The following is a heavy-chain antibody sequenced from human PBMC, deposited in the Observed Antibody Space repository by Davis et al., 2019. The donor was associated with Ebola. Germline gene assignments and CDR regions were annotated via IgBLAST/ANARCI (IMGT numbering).Heavy chain of an antibody. CDR1: GYTFTSYY. D-gene: IGHD3-16*02. V-gene: IGHV1-46*01. J-gene: IGHJ4*02. CDR2: INPSGGST. Sequence: AASVQVSCKASGYTFTSYYMHWVRQAPGQGLEWMGIINPSGGSTSYEQKFQGRVTMTRDTSTRTVYMELSSLRPEDTAVYYCARAYIGRVIALFDYWGQGTLVTVSS. CDR3: ARAYIGRVIALFDY.